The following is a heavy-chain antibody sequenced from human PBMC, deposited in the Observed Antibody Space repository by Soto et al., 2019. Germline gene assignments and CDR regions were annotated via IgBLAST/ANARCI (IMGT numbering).Heavy chain of an antibody. CDR3: AKSVYNWNDGFFDY. J-gene: IGHJ4*02. Sequence: GGFLRLSCAASGFTFSTYGMHWVRQAPGKGLEWVAVISYDGVNKYYADSVKGRFTISRDNSKNTLYLQMNSLRAEDTAVYYCAKSVYNWNDGFFDYWGQGTLVTVSS. V-gene: IGHV3-30*18. D-gene: IGHD1-1*01. CDR2: ISYDGVNK. CDR1: GFTFSTYG.